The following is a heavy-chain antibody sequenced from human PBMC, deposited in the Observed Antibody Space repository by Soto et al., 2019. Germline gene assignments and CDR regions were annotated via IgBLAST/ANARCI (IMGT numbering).Heavy chain of an antibody. Sequence: QVQLQESGPGLVKPSETLSLTCSVSGGSMSSYYWSWLRQPAGQGLEWIGSIYSSGSSNYSPSLQSRVTITIYTAKNQFSLRLSSVTAADTDVNFCTRDSAGRCTEGVCYGMDIWGQGTTLIVSS. J-gene: IGHJ6*02. CDR2: IYSSGSS. V-gene: IGHV4-4*07. D-gene: IGHD2-8*01. CDR1: GGSMSSYY. CDR3: TRDSAGRCTEGVCYGMDI.